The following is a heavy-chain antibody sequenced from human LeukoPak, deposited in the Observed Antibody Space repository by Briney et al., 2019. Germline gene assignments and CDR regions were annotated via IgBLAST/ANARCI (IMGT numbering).Heavy chain of an antibody. Sequence: GGSLRLSCAASGFTFENYWMSWVRQAPGKGPEWVANIKQDGSVEHYLDSVKGRFNISRDNAKNSLILQMNSPRVEDTAVYYCARWAGVTDYWGQGTLVTVSS. V-gene: IGHV3-7*01. D-gene: IGHD5-18*01. J-gene: IGHJ4*02. CDR2: IKQDGSVE. CDR3: ARWAGVTDY. CDR1: GFTFENYW.